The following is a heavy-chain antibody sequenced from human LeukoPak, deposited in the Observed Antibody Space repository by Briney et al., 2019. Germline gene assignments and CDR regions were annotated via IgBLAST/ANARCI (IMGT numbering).Heavy chain of an antibody. V-gene: IGHV4-30-2*01. CDR2: IYHSGST. J-gene: IGHJ4*02. D-gene: IGHD3-10*01. CDR3: ARATTVRGSSHFDY. Sequence: SQTLSLTCAVSGGSISSGGYSWSWIRQPPGKGLEWIGYIYHSGSTYYNPSLKSRVTISVDRSKNQFSLKLSSVTAADTAVYYCARATTVRGSSHFDYWGQGTLVTVSS. CDR1: GGSISSGGYS.